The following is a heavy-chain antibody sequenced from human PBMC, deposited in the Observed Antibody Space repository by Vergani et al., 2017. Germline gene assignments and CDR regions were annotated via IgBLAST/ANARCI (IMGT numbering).Heavy chain of an antibody. J-gene: IGHJ3*02. Sequence: QVQLVESGGGLVKPGGSLRLSCAASGFTFSDYYMSWIRQAPGKGLEWVSYISSSSSYTNYADSVKGRFTISRDNAKNSLYLQMNSLRAEDTAVYYCARVRLGVSHDAFDIWGQGTMVTXSS. V-gene: IGHV3-11*06. CDR3: ARVRLGVSHDAFDI. CDR1: GFTFSDYY. CDR2: ISSSSSYT. D-gene: IGHD3-16*01.